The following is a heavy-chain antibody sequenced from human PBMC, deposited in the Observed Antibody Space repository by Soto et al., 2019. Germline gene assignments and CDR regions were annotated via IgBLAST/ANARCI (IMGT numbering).Heavy chain of an antibody. CDR2: INTGGNT. CDR1: GFTVSTNY. D-gene: IGHD2-15*01. J-gene: IGHJ4*02. Sequence: EVQLVESGGGLVQPGGSLSLSCATSGFTVSTNYMHWVRQAPGKGLEWVSLINTGGNTYYADSVKCRFSISRDNAKNTLHLQMNSLRAEDTAVYYCAKGGGYLIQSWGQGTLVAVSS. CDR3: AKGGGYLIQS. V-gene: IGHV3-66*01.